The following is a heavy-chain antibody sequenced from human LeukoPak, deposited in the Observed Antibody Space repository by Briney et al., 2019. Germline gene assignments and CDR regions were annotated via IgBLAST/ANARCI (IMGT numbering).Heavy chain of an antibody. CDR2: IKPRSNFI. J-gene: IGHJ4*02. CDR3: ATSGRPQDSSGYYYYAY. V-gene: IGHV3-21*06. CDR1: GFTFSTSA. D-gene: IGHD3-22*01. Sequence: GGSLRLSCSASGFTFSTSAMSWVRQAPGKALEWVSSIKPRSNFIYYAGSVRGRFTISRDNARNSLYLQMNSLRGEDTAVYYCATSGRPQDSSGYYYYAYWGQGTLVTVSS.